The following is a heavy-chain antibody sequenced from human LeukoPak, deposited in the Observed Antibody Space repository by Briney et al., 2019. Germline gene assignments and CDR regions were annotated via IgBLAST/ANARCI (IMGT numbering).Heavy chain of an antibody. V-gene: IGHV3-7*01. Sequence: PGGSLRLSCVGSGFTFSTYWMSWVRQAPGKGLEWVANIKQDGSEKYYVDSVKGRFTISRDNAKNSLYLQMNSLRAEDTAVYYCARDRRPYGIRVWGQGTTVTVSS. J-gene: IGHJ6*02. CDR1: GFTFSTYW. D-gene: IGHD6-6*01. CDR2: IKQDGSEK. CDR3: ARDRRPYGIRV.